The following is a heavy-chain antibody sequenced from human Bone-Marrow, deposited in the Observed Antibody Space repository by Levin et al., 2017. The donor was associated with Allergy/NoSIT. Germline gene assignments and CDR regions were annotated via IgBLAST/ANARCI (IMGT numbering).Heavy chain of an antibody. J-gene: IGHJ6*04. CDR1: GFTFGNFA. D-gene: IGHD2-15*01. CDR3: AKDRRATCENLGCHYPYKNYGMDV. V-gene: IGHV3-23*01. CDR2: ISGGGGST. Sequence: PGESLKISCTASGFTFGNFAMSWVRQAPGKGLEWVSTISGGGGSTYYAESVKGRFVISRDNFDDIVFLQMNRLRAEDTALYFCAKDRRATCENLGCHYPYKNYGMDVWGEGTTVTVSS.